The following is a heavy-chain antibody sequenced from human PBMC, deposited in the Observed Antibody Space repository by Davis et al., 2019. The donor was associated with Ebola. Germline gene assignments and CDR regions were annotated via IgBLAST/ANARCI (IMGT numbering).Heavy chain of an antibody. V-gene: IGHV4-4*02. D-gene: IGHD5-12*01. J-gene: IGHJ5*02. CDR2: IYHSGST. Sequence: MPGGSLRLSCTVSGGPMRSYYWSWVRQPPGKGLEWIGEIYHSGSTHYNPSLKSRVTISVDKSKNQFSLKVSSVTAADTAVYYCARDQAVAGYGFSGWFDPWGQGTLVTVSS. CDR3: ARDQAVAGYGFSGWFDP. CDR1: GGPMRSYY.